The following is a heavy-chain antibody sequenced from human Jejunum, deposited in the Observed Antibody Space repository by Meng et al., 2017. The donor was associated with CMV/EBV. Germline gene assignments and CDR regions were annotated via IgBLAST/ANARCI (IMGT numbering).Heavy chain of an antibody. CDR3: GRGGSSGRE. V-gene: IGHV4-59*11. CDR2: IYFTGTT. Sequence: SLTCTASGGTISPHYCTWIRQPPGKGLEWIGYIYFTGTTNYSPSLSSRATISVDTSKNQFSLNLRSVTAADTAIYYCGRGGSSGREWGQGTLVTVSS. J-gene: IGHJ4*02. CDR1: GGTISPHY. D-gene: IGHD6-19*01.